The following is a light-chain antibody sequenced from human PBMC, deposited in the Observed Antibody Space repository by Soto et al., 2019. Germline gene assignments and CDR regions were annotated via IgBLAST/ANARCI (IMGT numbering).Light chain of an antibody. CDR3: QQCYAWPAYT. CDR1: QSVGSY. CDR2: GAS. V-gene: IGKV3-15*01. Sequence: EIVMTQSPATLSVSPGERATLSCRASQSVGSYLAWYQLKPGQAPRLLIYGASTRATGIPARFSGSGSGTEFTLTISSRQSDDFAVYYCQQCYAWPAYTFGQGTKLEIK. J-gene: IGKJ2*01.